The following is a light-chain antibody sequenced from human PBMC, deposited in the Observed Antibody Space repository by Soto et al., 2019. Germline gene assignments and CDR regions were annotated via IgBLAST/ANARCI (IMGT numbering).Light chain of an antibody. CDR2: GAS. V-gene: IGKV3-20*01. J-gene: IGKJ3*01. CDR3: QQYGIRHRLT. CDR1: QSVSSSY. Sequence: IVLTQSPGTLSLSPGERATLSCRASQSVSSSYLAWYQQRPGQAPRLLIYGASSRATGIPDRFSGSGSGTDFTLTISRLEPEDFAVYYCQQYGIRHRLTFGPGTKVDIK.